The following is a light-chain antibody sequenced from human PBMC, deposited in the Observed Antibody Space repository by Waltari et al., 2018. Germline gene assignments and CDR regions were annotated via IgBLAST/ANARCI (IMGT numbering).Light chain of an antibody. CDR1: QDISTW. J-gene: IGKJ4*01. Sequence: DFQMTQSPSSVSASLGDRVTITCRASQDISTWLAWYQQKPGTVPNLLIYAASNLQSGVPSRFSGSGSGTDFTLTITSLQPEDFATYYCQQTNSLLALTFGGGTKVEMK. CDR3: QQTNSLLALT. CDR2: AAS. V-gene: IGKV1-12*01.